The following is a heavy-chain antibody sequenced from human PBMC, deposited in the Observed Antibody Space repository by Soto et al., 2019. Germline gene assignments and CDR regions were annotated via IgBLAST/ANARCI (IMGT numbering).Heavy chain of an antibody. J-gene: IGHJ4*02. CDR3: AKDKVRIYDFWSGYFDY. D-gene: IGHD3-3*01. Sequence: PGGSLRLSCTASGFSFSSYAMYRFRQPPGKGLEWVAVISYDGSNKYYADSVKGRFTISRDNSKNTLYLQMNSLRAEDTAVYYCAKDKVRIYDFWSGYFDYWGQGTLVTVSS. V-gene: IGHV3-30*04. CDR2: ISYDGSNK. CDR1: GFSFSSYA.